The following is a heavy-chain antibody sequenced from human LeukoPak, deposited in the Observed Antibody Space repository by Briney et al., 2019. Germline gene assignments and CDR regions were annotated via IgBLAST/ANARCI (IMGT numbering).Heavy chain of an antibody. CDR2: ISGSGGST. J-gene: IGHJ4*02. D-gene: IGHD5-18*01. Sequence: GGSLRLSCAASGFTLSSYAMSWVRQAPGKGLEWVSAISGSGGSTYYADSVKGRFTISRDNSKNTLYLQMNSLRAEDTAVYYCAKVYTAMDYYFDYWGQGTLVTVSS. V-gene: IGHV3-23*01. CDR3: AKVYTAMDYYFDY. CDR1: GFTLSSYA.